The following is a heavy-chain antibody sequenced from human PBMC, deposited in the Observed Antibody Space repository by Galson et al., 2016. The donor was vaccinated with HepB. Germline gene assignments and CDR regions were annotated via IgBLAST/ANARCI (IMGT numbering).Heavy chain of an antibody. CDR3: ARDPGSSTWKNYFDY. J-gene: IGHJ4*02. Sequence: SLRLSCAASGFTFSAYGMHWVRQSPGKGLEWLAVLWYDEVRDYYADSVKGRFTVSSDNSKNTLYLQMDNLRAEDTAVYFCARDPGSSTWKNYFDYWGQGTRVTVSS. CDR1: GFTFSAYG. V-gene: IGHV3-33*01. D-gene: IGHD6-13*01. CDR2: LWYDEVRD.